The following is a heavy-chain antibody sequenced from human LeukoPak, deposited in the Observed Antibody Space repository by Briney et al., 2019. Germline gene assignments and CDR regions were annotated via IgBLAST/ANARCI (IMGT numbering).Heavy chain of an antibody. CDR1: GNTFTDLS. CDR2: FDPEDVET. CDR3: ATDFYRGRQFDY. V-gene: IGHV1-24*01. Sequence: GASVKLFCKVSGNTFTDLSMNWVRQAPGKGLEWMGGFDPEDVETIYAKKFQGRVTMTADTSTATAYMALSSLRPDDTAVYYCATDFYRGRQFDYWGQGTLVTVSS. D-gene: IGHD2/OR15-2a*01. J-gene: IGHJ4*02.